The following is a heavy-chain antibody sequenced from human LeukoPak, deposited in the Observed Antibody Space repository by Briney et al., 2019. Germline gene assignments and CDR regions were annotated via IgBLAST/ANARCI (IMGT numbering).Heavy chain of an antibody. D-gene: IGHD3-22*01. CDR1: GFTFSDYY. CDR3: ARGRQEVSMIVVVMTGVSYYLDV. Sequence: GGSLRLSCAASGFTFSDYYMSWIRQAPGKGLEWVSYISSSGSTIYYADSVKGRFTISRDNAKNSLYLQMNSLRAADTAVYYCARGRQEVSMIVVVMTGVSYYLDVWGKGTTVTVS. V-gene: IGHV3-11*04. CDR2: ISSSGSTI. J-gene: IGHJ6*03.